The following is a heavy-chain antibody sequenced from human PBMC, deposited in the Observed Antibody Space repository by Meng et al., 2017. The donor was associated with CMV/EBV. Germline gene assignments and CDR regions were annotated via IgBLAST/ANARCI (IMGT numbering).Heavy chain of an antibody. CDR3: ARYNYDSSGYRN. CDR2: INPNSGGT. D-gene: IGHD3-22*01. CDR1: GYTFTSYA. J-gene: IGHJ4*02. Sequence: ASVKVSCKASGYTFTSYAMHWVRQAPGQGLEWMGWINPNSGGTNYAQKFQGRVTMTRDTSISTAYMELSRLRSDDTAVYYCARYNYDSSGYRNWGQGTLVTVSS. V-gene: IGHV1-2*02.